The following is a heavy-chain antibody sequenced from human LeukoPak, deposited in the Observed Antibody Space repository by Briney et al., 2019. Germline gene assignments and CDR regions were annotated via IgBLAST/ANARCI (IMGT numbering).Heavy chain of an antibody. CDR2: IKQDGSET. Sequence: PGGSLRLSCAASGFIFTNYWMSWVRQAPGKGLEWVANIKQDGSETHYVDSVKDRFTISRDNTNNSLFLQMNSLRAEDTAVYYCARDAYYGSGSPQNFWGQGTLVTVSS. V-gene: IGHV3-7*01. D-gene: IGHD3-10*01. CDR1: GFIFTNYW. J-gene: IGHJ4*02. CDR3: ARDAYYGSGSPQNF.